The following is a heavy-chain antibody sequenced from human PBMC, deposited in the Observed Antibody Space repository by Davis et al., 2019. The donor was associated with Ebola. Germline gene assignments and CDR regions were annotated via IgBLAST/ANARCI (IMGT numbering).Heavy chain of an antibody. CDR1: GGSISTSNW. CDR2: ISHSGST. V-gene: IGHV4-4*02. CDR3: ARVQQQLEPFDY. D-gene: IGHD6-13*01. J-gene: IGHJ4*02. Sequence: SETLSLTCAVSGGSISTSNWWSWVRQPPGKGLEWIGEISHSGSTNYNPSLKSRVTISVDKSKNQFSLKMSSVTAADTAVYYCARVQQQLEPFDYWGQGTLVTVSS.